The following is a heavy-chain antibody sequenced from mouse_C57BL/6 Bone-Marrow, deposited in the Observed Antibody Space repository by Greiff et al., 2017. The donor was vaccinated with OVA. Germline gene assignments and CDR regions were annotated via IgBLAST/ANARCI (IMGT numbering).Heavy chain of an antibody. CDR3: ARSGGYYPYDYAMDY. CDR1: GYTFTSYW. D-gene: IGHD2-3*01. J-gene: IGHJ4*01. CDR2: IHPNSGST. Sequence: QVQLQQPGAELVKPGASVKLSCKASGYTFTSYWMHWVKQRPGQGLEWIGMIHPNSGSTNYNEKFKSKATLTVDKSSSTAYMQLSSLTSADSAFYYCARSGGYYPYDYAMDYWGQGTSVTVSS. V-gene: IGHV1-64*01.